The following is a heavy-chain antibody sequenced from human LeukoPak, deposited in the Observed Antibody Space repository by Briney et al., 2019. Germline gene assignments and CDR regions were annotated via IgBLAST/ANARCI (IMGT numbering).Heavy chain of an antibody. J-gene: IGHJ3*02. D-gene: IGHD3-22*01. CDR1: RCSFGNYW. Sequence: GGSLRLSCEGSRCSFGNYWMNWVRQAPGKGLEWVANIKQDGSVKHYMDSVKGRFTISRDNAKNSLYLQMDSLRADDTAVYYCARDSEHYDSGAYYDALDMWGQGTLVTVSS. V-gene: IGHV3-7*01. CDR3: ARDSEHYDSGAYYDALDM. CDR2: IKQDGSVK.